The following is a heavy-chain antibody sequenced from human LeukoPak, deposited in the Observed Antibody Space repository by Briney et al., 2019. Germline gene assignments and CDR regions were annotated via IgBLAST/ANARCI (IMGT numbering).Heavy chain of an antibody. CDR1: GGTFSSYA. CDR2: IIPIFGTA. V-gene: IGHV1-69*13. Sequence: SVKVSCKASGGTFSSYAIRWVRQAPGQGLEWMGGIIPIFGTANYAQKFQGRVTITADESTSTAYMELSSLRSEDTAVYYCARDRKRSDKYYYGMDVWGQGTTVTVSS. CDR3: ARDRKRSDKYYYGMDV. J-gene: IGHJ6*02.